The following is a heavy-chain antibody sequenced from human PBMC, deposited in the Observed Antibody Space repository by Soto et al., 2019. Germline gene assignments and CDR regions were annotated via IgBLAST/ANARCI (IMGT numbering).Heavy chain of an antibody. CDR1: GGSISSGGYS. V-gene: IGHV4-61*08. CDR2: IYYSGST. Sequence: SETLSLTCAVSGGSISSGGYSWSWIRQPPGKGLEWIGYIYYSGSTNYNPSLKSRVTISVDTSKNQFSLKLSSVTAADTAVYYCARLAVAGTRSAFDIWGQGTMVTVSS. J-gene: IGHJ3*02. CDR3: ARLAVAGTRSAFDI. D-gene: IGHD6-19*01.